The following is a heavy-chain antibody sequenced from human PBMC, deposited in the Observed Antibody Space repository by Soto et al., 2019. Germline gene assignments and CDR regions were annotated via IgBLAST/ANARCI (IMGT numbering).Heavy chain of an antibody. J-gene: IGHJ4*02. CDR1: GFTFSNYG. Sequence: PGGSLRLSCAASGFTFSNYGLNWVRQAPGKGLEWVSYISSASDSIYYADSVKGRFTISRVNAENSLYLQMTSLRDEDTAVYYCARGALYGYSYWARETLFPAPS. CDR2: ISSASDSI. CDR3: ARGALYGYSY. V-gene: IGHV3-48*02. D-gene: IGHD3-22*01.